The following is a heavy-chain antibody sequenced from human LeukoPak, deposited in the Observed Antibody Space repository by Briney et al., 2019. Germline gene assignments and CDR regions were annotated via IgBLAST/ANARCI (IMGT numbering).Heavy chain of an antibody. CDR2: IYYSGST. CDR3: ARESPVYNWFDP. Sequence: SETLSLTCTVSGYSISSGYYWGWIRQPPGKGLEWIGYIYYSGSTNYNPSLKSRVTISVDTSKNQFSLKLSSVTAADTAVYYCARESPVYNWFDPWGQGTLVTVSS. CDR1: GYSISSGYY. V-gene: IGHV4-38-2*02. D-gene: IGHD2/OR15-2a*01. J-gene: IGHJ5*02.